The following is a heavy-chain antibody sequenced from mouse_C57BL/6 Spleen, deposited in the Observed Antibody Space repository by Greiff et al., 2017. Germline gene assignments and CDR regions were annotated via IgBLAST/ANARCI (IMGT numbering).Heavy chain of an antibody. Sequence: EVKLVESGGDLVKPGGSLKLSCAASGFTFSSYGMSWVRQTPDKRLEWVATISSGGSYTYYPDSVKGRFTISRDNAKNTLYLQMSSLKSEDTAMYYCARDIGATGYYDAMDYWGQGTSVTVSS. D-gene: IGHD1-1*01. CDR2: ISSGGSYT. V-gene: IGHV5-6*01. CDR1: GFTFSSYG. J-gene: IGHJ4*01. CDR3: ARDIGATGYYDAMDY.